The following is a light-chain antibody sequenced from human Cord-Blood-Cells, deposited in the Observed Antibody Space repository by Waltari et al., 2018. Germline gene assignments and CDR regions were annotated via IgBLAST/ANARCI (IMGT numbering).Light chain of an antibody. CDR1: ARVNSN. CDR3: QQYNNWPPIT. J-gene: IGKJ5*01. CDR2: GAP. V-gene: IGKV3-15*01. Sequence: EIVMTQSPATLSVPPGERATLICRASARVNSNLAWYQQKPGQAPRLLIYGAPTRATGIPARFSCSGSGTEFTLTISSLKSEDFAVYYCQQYNNWPPITFGQGTRLDIK.